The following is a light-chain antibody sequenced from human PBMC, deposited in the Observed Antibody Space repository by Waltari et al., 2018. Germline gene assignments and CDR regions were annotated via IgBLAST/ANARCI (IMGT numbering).Light chain of an antibody. CDR2: GAS. CDR1: QSVGSSY. J-gene: IGKJ1*01. Sequence: EIVLTQSPGTLSLSPGERATLSCRASQSVGSSYLAWYQQKPGQAPRLLIYGASSRATYSPDRVSGSGSGTDFTLTISRLEPEDFAVYYCQQYGTSRTFGQGTKVEIK. V-gene: IGKV3-20*01. CDR3: QQYGTSRT.